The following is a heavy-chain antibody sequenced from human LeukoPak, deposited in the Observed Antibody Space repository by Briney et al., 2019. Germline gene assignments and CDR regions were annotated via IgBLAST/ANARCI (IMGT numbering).Heavy chain of an antibody. J-gene: IGHJ6*03. Sequence: ASVKVPCKLSGYTLTELSMHWVRQAPGKGLEWMGGFDPEDGETIYAQKFQGRVTMTEDTSTDAAYMELSSLRSEDTAVYYCATGAKLELRNYYYYYYMDVWGKGTTVTVSS. V-gene: IGHV1-24*01. CDR1: GYTLTELS. CDR2: FDPEDGET. D-gene: IGHD1-7*01. CDR3: ATGAKLELRNYYYYYYMDV.